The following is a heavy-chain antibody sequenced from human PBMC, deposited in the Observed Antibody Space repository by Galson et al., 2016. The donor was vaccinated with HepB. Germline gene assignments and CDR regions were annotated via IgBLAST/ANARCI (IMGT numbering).Heavy chain of an antibody. CDR1: GFTFSLYG. Sequence: SLRLSCATSGFTFSLYGMQWVRQAPGKGLEWVAVVWFDGYTKFYADSVRGRFTVSRDSSRDTVDLKMNNLRAEDTAMYFCARDLGVRGYGREPRDAYDLWGQGTMVSVSS. J-gene: IGHJ3*01. V-gene: IGHV3-33*01. D-gene: IGHD3-10*01. CDR2: VWFDGYTK. CDR3: ARDLGVRGYGREPRDAYDL.